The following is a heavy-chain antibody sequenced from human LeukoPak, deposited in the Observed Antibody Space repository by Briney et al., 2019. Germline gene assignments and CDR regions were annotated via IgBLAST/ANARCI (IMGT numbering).Heavy chain of an antibody. CDR3: TRDAVAGMTYYYYYGMEV. CDR2: IRSKAYGGTT. V-gene: IGHV3-49*04. CDR1: GFTFGDYA. J-gene: IGHJ6*02. D-gene: IGHD6-19*01. Sequence: GGSLRLSCTASGFTFGDYAMSWVRQAPGKGLEWVGFIRSKAYGGTTEYAAAVKGRFTISREDSKSIAYLQMNSMKTEDTAVYYCTRDAVAGMTYYYYYGMEVWGQGTTVTVSS.